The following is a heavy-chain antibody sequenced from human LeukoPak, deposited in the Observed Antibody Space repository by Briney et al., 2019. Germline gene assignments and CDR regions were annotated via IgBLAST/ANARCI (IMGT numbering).Heavy chain of an antibody. CDR2: ISDSSTNI. D-gene: IGHD3-3*01. V-gene: IGHV3-21*01. CDR1: GFTFSSYS. CDR3: AKVFWNGYYSNY. Sequence: PGGSLRLSCAASGFTFSSYSMNWVRQAPGKGLEWVSSISDSSTNIYYADSVKGRFTISRDNAKNSLYLEMNSLRAEDTAVYYCAKVFWNGYYSNYWGQGTLVTVSS. J-gene: IGHJ4*02.